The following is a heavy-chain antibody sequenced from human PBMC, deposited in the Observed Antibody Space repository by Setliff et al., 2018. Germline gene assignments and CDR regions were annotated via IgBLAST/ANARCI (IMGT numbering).Heavy chain of an antibody. D-gene: IGHD6-19*01. Sequence: GGSLRLSCAASGFPFNIYWMSWVRQAPGKGLEWVANIKQDGSEKYYVDSVGGRFTVSRDNAQNSLFLQMNNLRAEDTAVYYCAASHSGYFGYWGQGTLVTVSS. J-gene: IGHJ4*02. CDR1: GFPFNIYW. CDR3: AASHSGYFGY. V-gene: IGHV3-7*03. CDR2: IKQDGSEK.